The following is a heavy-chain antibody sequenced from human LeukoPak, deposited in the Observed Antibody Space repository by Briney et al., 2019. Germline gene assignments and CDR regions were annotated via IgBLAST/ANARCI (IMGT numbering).Heavy chain of an antibody. V-gene: IGHV4-39*01. CDR2: IYSSGAT. CDR1: GGSISSSDYY. D-gene: IGHD6-19*01. J-gene: IGHJ4*02. Sequence: SETLSLTCTVSGGSISSSDYYWGWISQPPGKGLEWIGSIYSSGATYYNPSLKSRVTISVDTSKNQFSLKLSSVTAADTAVYYCARGSIAVAGTEFFFDYWGQGTLVTVSS. CDR3: ARGSIAVAGTEFFFDY.